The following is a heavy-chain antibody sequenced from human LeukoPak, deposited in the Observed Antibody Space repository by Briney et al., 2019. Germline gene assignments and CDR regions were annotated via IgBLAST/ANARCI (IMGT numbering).Heavy chain of an antibody. Sequence: ASVKVSCKASGYTFTSYAMHWVRQAPGQRLEGMGWINACNGDTKYSQKFQGRVTITRDTSASTDYMELSSLRSEDTAVYYCARAGVHCSSTSCYLLGVDYWGQGTLVSVSS. D-gene: IGHD2-2*01. J-gene: IGHJ4*02. CDR1: GYTFTSYA. CDR3: ARAGVHCSSTSCYLLGVDY. V-gene: IGHV1-3*01. CDR2: INACNGDT.